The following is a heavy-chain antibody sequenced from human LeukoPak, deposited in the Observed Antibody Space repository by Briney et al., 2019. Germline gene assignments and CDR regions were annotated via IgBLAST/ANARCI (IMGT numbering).Heavy chain of an antibody. D-gene: IGHD5-12*01. CDR2: INPNSGGT. V-gene: IGHV1-2*02. CDR1: GYTFTGYY. J-gene: IGHJ5*02. Sequence: ASVKVSCKASGYTFTGYYMHWVRQAPGQGLEWMGWINPNSGGTNYAQKFQGRVTMTRDTSISTAYMELSRPRSGDTAVYYCARAPPATTDWFDPWGQGTLVTVSS. CDR3: ARAPPATTDWFDP.